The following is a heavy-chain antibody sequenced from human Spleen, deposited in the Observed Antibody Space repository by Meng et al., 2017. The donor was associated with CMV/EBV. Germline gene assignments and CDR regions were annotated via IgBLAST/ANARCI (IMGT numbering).Heavy chain of an antibody. Sequence: GGYVSSGSDYWNWIRQPPGKGLEWIVYIYSSGSTNYNPSLKSRVAISVDTSKNQFSLKLSSVTAADTAVYYCARAGDSSGYIDWFDPWGQGTLVTVSS. CDR3: ARAGDSSGYIDWFDP. CDR1: GGYVSSGSDY. CDR2: IYSSGST. J-gene: IGHJ5*02. V-gene: IGHV4-61*01. D-gene: IGHD3-22*01.